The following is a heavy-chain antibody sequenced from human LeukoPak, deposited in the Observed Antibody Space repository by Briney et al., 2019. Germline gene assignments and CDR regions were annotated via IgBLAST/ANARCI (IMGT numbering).Heavy chain of an antibody. V-gene: IGHV1-8*01. J-gene: IGHJ3*01. Sequence: ASVKVSCKASGYTFTSQDINWVRQATGQGLEWMGWMNPNSGNTGYAQKFQGRVTMTRDTSISTAYMELTSLRSDDTAVYYCAAEIYGGNTDCCTFDFWGPGTPVTVSS. D-gene: IGHD4-23*01. CDR2: MNPNSGNT. CDR1: GYTFTSQD. CDR3: AAEIYGGNTDCCTFDF.